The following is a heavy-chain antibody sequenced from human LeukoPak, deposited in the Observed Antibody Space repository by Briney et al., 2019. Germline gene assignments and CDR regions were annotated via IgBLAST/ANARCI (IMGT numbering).Heavy chain of an antibody. Sequence: GGSLRLSCAASGFTVSSNYMSWVRQAPGKGLEWVSVIYSGGSTYYADSVKGRFTISRDNSKNTLYLQMNSLRAEDTAVYYCARDLVLLWFGESSDAFDIWGQGTMVTVSS. CDR1: GFTVSSNY. J-gene: IGHJ3*02. D-gene: IGHD3-10*01. CDR3: ARDLVLLWFGESSDAFDI. V-gene: IGHV3-66*01. CDR2: IYSGGST.